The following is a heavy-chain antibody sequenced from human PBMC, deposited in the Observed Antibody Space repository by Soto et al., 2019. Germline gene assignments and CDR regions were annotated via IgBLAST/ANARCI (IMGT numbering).Heavy chain of an antibody. Sequence: SETRRLTCAVYGGSFSGCYWSGIRQPPGKGLEWIGEINHSGSTNYNPSLKSRVTISVDTSKNQFSLKLSSVTAADTAVYYCARSIAVAMVVWGQGTTVTVSS. CDR2: INHSGST. D-gene: IGHD6-19*01. V-gene: IGHV4-34*01. CDR3: ARSIAVAMVV. J-gene: IGHJ6*02. CDR1: GGSFSGCY.